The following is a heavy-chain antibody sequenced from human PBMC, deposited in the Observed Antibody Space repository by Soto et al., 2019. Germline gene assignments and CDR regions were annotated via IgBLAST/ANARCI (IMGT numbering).Heavy chain of an antibody. CDR1: GGSLRNSV. CDR3: ARLGHPGH. CDR2: VIPILGTA. Sequence: QVQLVQYGAEVKKPGSSVKVSCTASGGSLRNSVISWVRQSPAQRLESMCGVIPILGTATYAQKFQVRVTITAGAATSTAYIGLSSLSPDDPAVYYCARLGHPGHWGPGTLVIVSS. J-gene: IGHJ4*02. V-gene: IGHV1-69*01.